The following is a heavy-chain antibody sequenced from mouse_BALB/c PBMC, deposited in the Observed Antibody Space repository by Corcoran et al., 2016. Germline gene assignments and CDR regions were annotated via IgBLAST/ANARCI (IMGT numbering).Heavy chain of an antibody. CDR2: INPNNGGS. CDR1: GYTFTEYT. Sequence: EVQLQQSGPELVKPGASVKISCKTSGYTFTEYTMHWVMQSHGKSLEWMGGINPNNGGSSYNQKFKGKATLTVDKSSSTAYMELSSLTSEDSAVYYCARKGIYYGNFYAMDYWGQGTSVTVSS. V-gene: IGHV1-18*01. D-gene: IGHD2-1*01. CDR3: ARKGIYYGNFYAMDY. J-gene: IGHJ4*01.